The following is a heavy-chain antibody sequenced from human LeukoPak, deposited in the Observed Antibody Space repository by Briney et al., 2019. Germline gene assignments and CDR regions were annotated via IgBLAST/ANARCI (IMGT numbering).Heavy chain of an antibody. J-gene: IGHJ5*02. CDR2: ISGSGGST. D-gene: IGHD6-19*01. CDR3: ARSGWYGSVYNWFDP. Sequence: GGSLRLSCAASGFTFSSYAMSWVRQAPGKGLEWVSAISGSGGSTYYADSVKGRFTISRDNSKNTLYLQMNSLRAEDTAVYYCARSGWYGSVYNWFDPWGQGTLVTVSS. V-gene: IGHV3-23*01. CDR1: GFTFSSYA.